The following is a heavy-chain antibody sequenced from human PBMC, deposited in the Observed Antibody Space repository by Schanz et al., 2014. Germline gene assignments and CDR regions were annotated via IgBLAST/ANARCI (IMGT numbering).Heavy chain of an antibody. Sequence: EVQLVESGGGLVQPGGSLTLSCAASGFTFSSYLMSWVRQAPGKGLEWVSGIGGSGGSTDYADSVKGRFTISRDNSKNTLYLQMNSLRAEDTAVYYCARDDGGGYNQIDYWGQGALVTVSS. CDR3: ARDDGGGYNQIDY. D-gene: IGHD5-12*01. CDR2: IGGSGGST. J-gene: IGHJ4*02. V-gene: IGHV3-23*04. CDR1: GFTFSSYL.